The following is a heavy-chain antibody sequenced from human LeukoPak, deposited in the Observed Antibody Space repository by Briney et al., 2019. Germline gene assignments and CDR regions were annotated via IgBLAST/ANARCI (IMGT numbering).Heavy chain of an antibody. CDR1: GFTFSSYA. CDR2: ISYDGSNK. J-gene: IGHJ4*02. Sequence: GGSLRLSCAASGFTFSSYAMHWVRQAPGKGLEWVAVISYDGSNKYYADSVKGRFTISRDNSKNTLYLQMNSLRAEDTAVYYCAKAFDYWGQGTLVTVSS. CDR3: AKAFDY. V-gene: IGHV3-30-3*01.